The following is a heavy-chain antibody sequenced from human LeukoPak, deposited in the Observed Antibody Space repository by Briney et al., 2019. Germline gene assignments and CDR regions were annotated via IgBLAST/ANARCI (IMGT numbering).Heavy chain of an antibody. Sequence: SETLSLTCTVSGGSISSYYWSWIRQPPGKGLEWIGYIYYSGSTNYNPSLKSRVTISVDTSKNQLSLKLSSVTAADTAVYYCARGYGSGSNWFDPWGQGTLVTVSS. D-gene: IGHD3-10*01. V-gene: IGHV4-59*01. CDR3: ARGYGSGSNWFDP. CDR2: IYYSGST. CDR1: GGSISSYY. J-gene: IGHJ5*02.